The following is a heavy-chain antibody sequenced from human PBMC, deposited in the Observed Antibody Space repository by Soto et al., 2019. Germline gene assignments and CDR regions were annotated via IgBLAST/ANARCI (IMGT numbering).Heavy chain of an antibody. J-gene: IGHJ5*02. V-gene: IGHV4-31*03. D-gene: IGHD1-26*01. Sequence: SLTCPFSGGSISSGGSYWSWIRQHPGKGLEWIGYIYYSGSTYYNPSLKSRVTISVDTSKNQFSLKLSSVTAADTAVYYCARVGATGKQAYNWFDPWGQGTLVTVSS. CDR1: GGSISSGGSY. CDR2: IYYSGST. CDR3: ARVGATGKQAYNWFDP.